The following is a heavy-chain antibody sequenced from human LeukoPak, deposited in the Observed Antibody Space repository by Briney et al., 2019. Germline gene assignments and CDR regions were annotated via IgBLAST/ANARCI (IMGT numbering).Heavy chain of an antibody. CDR1: GYTFTGYY. CDR2: INPNSGGT. J-gene: IGHJ4*02. Sequence: ASVKVSCKASGYTFTGYYMHRVRQAPGQGLEWMGWINPNSGGTNYAQKFQGRVTMTRGTSISTAYMELSRLRSDDTAVYYCARDRIDYGGNRNPGYWGQGTLVTVSS. CDR3: ARDRIDYGGNRNPGY. D-gene: IGHD4-23*01. V-gene: IGHV1-2*02.